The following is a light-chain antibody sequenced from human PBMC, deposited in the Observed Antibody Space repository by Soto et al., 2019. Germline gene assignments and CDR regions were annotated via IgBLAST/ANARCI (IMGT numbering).Light chain of an antibody. CDR1: QSVGSD. CDR2: DIF. Sequence: EIVMTQSPATLSVSPGERATLSCRASQSVGSDLAWYQQKPGQAPRLVIYDIFTRATGVPTRISGSGSGTDFPLPISALQSEVLAFYYGHNYNCWPLTLGGGTKVEIK. CDR3: HNYNCWPLT. V-gene: IGKV3D-15*01. J-gene: IGKJ4*01.